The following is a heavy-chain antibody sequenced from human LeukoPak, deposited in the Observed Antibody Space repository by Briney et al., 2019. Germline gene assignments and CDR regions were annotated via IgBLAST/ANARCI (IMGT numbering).Heavy chain of an antibody. J-gene: IGHJ4*01. CDR2: INQYGGEI. V-gene: IGHV3-7*03. Sequence: GGSLRLSCAASGFTFSDYWMTWVRQTPGKGLECVANINQYGGEISYVDSVKGRFTISRDNAKNSLSLQMSSLRVEDTAVYYCVKGPLITAAGTYWGQEPWSPSPQ. D-gene: IGHD6-13*01. CDR1: GFTFSDYW. CDR3: VKGPLITAAGTY.